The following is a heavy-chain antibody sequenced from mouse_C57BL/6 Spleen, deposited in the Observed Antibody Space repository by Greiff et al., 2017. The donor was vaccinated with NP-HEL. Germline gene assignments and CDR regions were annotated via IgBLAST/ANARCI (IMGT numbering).Heavy chain of an antibody. CDR3: ASTYGSSFYWYFDV. V-gene: IGHV3-6*01. CDR2: ISYDGSN. Sequence: VQLKESGPGLVKPSQSLSLTCSVTGYSITSGYYWNWIRQFPGNKLEWMGYISYDGSNNYNPSLKNRISITRDTSKNQFFLKLNSVTTEDTATYYCASTYGSSFYWYFDVWGTGTTVTVSS. CDR1: GYSITSGYY. D-gene: IGHD1-1*01. J-gene: IGHJ1*03.